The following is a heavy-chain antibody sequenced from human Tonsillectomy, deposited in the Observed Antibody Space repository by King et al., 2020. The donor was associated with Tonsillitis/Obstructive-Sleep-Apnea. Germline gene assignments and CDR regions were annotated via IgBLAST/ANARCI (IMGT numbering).Heavy chain of an antibody. Sequence: LQLQESGPGLVKPSETLSLTCTVSGGSISSSSYYWGWIRQPPGKGLEWIGSIYYSGSTYYNPSLKSRVTISVDTSKNQFSLKLSSVTAADTAVYYCARPNDYYYYYMDVWGKGTTVTVSS. CDR2: IYYSGST. J-gene: IGHJ6*03. V-gene: IGHV4-39*01. CDR1: GGSISSSSYY. CDR3: ARPNDYYYYYMDV.